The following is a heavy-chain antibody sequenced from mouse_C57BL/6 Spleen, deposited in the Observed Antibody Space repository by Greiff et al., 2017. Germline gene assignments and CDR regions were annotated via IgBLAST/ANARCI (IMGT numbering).Heavy chain of an antibody. J-gene: IGHJ4*01. Sequence: QVTLKVSGAELVKPGASVKISCKASGYAFSSYWMNWVKQRPGKGLEWIGQIYPGDGDTNYNGKFKGKATLTADKSSSTAYMQLSSLTSEDSAVYFCARFDYDYAMDYWGQGTSVTVSS. CDR2: IYPGDGDT. CDR1: GYAFSSYW. V-gene: IGHV1-80*01. CDR3: ARFDYDYAMDY. D-gene: IGHD2-4*01.